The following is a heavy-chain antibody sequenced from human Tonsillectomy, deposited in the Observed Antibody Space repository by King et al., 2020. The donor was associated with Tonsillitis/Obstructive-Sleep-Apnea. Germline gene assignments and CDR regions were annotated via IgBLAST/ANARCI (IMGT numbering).Heavy chain of an antibody. J-gene: IGHJ5*02. CDR1: GFTFSSNG. CDR3: ATDRRVLEWLFDT. CDR2: ISYDGSIK. D-gene: IGHD3-3*01. Sequence: QVQLVESGGGVVQPGRSLRLSCAASGFTFSSNGMHWVRQAPGKGLEWVAVISYDGSIKNYSDSVQGRFTISIDNSKNTLYLQMNSLRVEDTAVYYCATDRRVLEWLFDTWGQGTLVTVSS. V-gene: IGHV3-30*03.